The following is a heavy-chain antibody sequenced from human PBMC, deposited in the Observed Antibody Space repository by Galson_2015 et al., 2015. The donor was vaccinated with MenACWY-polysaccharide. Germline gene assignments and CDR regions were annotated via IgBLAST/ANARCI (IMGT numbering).Heavy chain of an antibody. Sequence: SLRLSCAASGFTFSTYAMHWVRQAPGQGLEWMATISSSGDDKYYADSVEGRFTISRDNSNNTLYLEMSSLRAGDTAVYYCARDGGGGGYCSSTSCRGAFDIWGQGTVVTVSS. V-gene: IGHV3-30*03. CDR2: ISSSGDDK. CDR3: ARDGGGGGYCSSTSCRGAFDI. D-gene: IGHD2-2*01. J-gene: IGHJ3*02. CDR1: GFTFSTYA.